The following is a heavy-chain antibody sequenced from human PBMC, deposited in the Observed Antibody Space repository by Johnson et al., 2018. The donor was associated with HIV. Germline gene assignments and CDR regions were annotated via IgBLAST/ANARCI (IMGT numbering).Heavy chain of an antibody. D-gene: IGHD3-3*02. V-gene: IGHV3-20*04. CDR3: AKASSNSNFDAFDI. CDR2: IRWNGGIT. J-gene: IGHJ3*02. Sequence: VQLVESGGGVVRPGGSLRLSCAASGFIFDQYGMSWVRQVPGKGLEWVSGIRWNGGITGYADSVKGQFTISRDNAENYLYLQMNSLRAEDTAVYYCAKASSNSNFDAFDIWGQGTMVTVSS. CDR1: GFIFDQYG.